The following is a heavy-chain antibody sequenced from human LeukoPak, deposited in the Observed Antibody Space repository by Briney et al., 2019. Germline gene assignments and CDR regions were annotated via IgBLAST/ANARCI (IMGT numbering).Heavy chain of an antibody. CDR1: GGTFSGYY. J-gene: IGHJ3*02. CDR2: SNDSGGT. Sequence: SETLSLTCAVYGGTFSGYYWSWIRQPPGKRLEWVGESNDSGGTNYNPSLKSRVTISADKSKNQVSLRLTSVTAADTAVYYCARFGRLRFLEWLPRGRAFDIWGQGTMVTVSS. D-gene: IGHD3-3*01. V-gene: IGHV4-34*01. CDR3: ARFGRLRFLEWLPRGRAFDI.